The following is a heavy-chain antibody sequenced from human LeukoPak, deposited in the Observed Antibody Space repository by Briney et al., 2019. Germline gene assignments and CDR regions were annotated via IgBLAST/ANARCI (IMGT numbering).Heavy chain of an antibody. CDR3: ATDSPETAAFDY. CDR2: IVGSSSTI. V-gene: IGHV3-48*04. D-gene: IGHD1-1*01. CDR1: GFSFSTYS. Sequence: GGSLRLSCAASGFSFSTYSMNWVRQAPGQGLEWVSYIVGSSSTIYYADSVKGRFTISSDNAKNSLYLQMDSLRAEDTAVYYCATDSPETAAFDYWGQGTLVTVSS. J-gene: IGHJ4*02.